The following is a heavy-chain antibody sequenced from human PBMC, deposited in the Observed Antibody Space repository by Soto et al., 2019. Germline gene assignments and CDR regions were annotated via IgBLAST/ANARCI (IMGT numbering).Heavy chain of an antibody. D-gene: IGHD3-16*01. CDR2: TYYRSKWYN. V-gene: IGHV6-1*01. J-gene: IGHJ6*02. Sequence: SEPLYLPCAISVDSFSSNSASWNWIMQSPSRGLEWLGRTYYRSKWYNDYAVSVKSRITINPDTSKNQFSLQLNSVTPEDTAVYYCARWGIHYYGMDVWGQGTTVTVSS. CDR1: VDSFSSNSAS. CDR3: ARWGIHYYGMDV.